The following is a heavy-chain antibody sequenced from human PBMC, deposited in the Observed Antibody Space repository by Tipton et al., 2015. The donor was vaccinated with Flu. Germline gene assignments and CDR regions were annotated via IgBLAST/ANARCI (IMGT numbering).Heavy chain of an antibody. CDR2: VYTSGNT. Sequence: TLSLTCTVSGGSINSHYWSWIRQPAGKGLEWIGRVYTSGNTIYNPSLKSRVTMSLDASKNQFSLSLTSVTAADSAAYFCAKGRGAASSSGVFDSWGQGTLVTVSS. V-gene: IGHV4-4*07. J-gene: IGHJ4*02. D-gene: IGHD6-6*01. CDR1: GGSINSHY. CDR3: AKGRGAASSSGVFDS.